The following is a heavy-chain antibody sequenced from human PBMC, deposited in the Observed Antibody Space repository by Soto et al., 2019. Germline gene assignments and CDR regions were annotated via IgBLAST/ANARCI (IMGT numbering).Heavy chain of an antibody. CDR1: GFTFSSYW. J-gene: IGHJ5*02. Sequence: PGGSLRLSCAASGFTFSSYWMHWVRQAPGKGLVWVSRIDADGSSTSYADSVKGRFTISRDNAKNTLYLQMNSLSAEDTAVYYCARVACSSTSCTQGFDPWGQGTLVTVSS. CDR3: ARVACSSTSCTQGFDP. V-gene: IGHV3-74*01. D-gene: IGHD2-2*01. CDR2: IDADGSST.